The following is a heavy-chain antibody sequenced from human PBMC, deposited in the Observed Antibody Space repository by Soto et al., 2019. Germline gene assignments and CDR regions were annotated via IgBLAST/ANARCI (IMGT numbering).Heavy chain of an antibody. V-gene: IGHV3-9*01. CDR3: VAGTYPAAYGGEPPHYYYYGMDV. CDR1: GFTFDDYA. J-gene: IGHJ6*02. CDR2: ISWNSGSI. Sequence: EVQLVESGGGLVQPGRSLRLSCAASGFTFDDYAMHWVRQAPGKGLEWVSGISWNSGSIGYADSVKGRFTISRDNAKNSLYLQMNSLRAEDTALYYCVAGTYPAAYGGEPPHYYYYGMDVWGQGTTLTVSS. D-gene: IGHD2-21*01.